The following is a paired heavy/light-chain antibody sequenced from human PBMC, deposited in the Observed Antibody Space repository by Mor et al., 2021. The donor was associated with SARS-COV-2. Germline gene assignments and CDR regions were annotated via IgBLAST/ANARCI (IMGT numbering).Heavy chain of an antibody. D-gene: IGHD3-10*01. Sequence: EVQLVESGGDLVQPGGSLRLSCAASGFSFSTYWMSWVRQAPGKALEWVTHMDQHGTEKYYGASVRGRFTISRDNAKNSLYLQMNSLRVEDTAVYYCARDNGWAPGRASSGPYYFDYWGQGTLVSVSS. CDR2: MDQHGTEK. V-gene: IGHV3-7*01. J-gene: IGHJ4*02. CDR3: ARDNGWAPGRASSGPYYFDY. CDR1: GFSFSTYW.
Light chain of an antibody. CDR2: GVS. CDR1: QSVSTSY. J-gene: IGKJ4*01. V-gene: IGKV3-20*01. CDR3: QQYDSSPPT. Sequence: EIVLTQSPGTLSLSPGERATLSCRASQSVSTSYLAWYQQKPGQAPRLLIYGVSSRATGIPGRFSGSGSGTDFTLSISRLEPEDFAAYYCQQYDSSPPTFGGGTNVEIK.